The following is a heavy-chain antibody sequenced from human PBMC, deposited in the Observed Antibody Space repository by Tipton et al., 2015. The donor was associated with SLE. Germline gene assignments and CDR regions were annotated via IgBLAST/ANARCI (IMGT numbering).Heavy chain of an antibody. CDR2: VNHLGTI. J-gene: IGHJ4*02. CDR1: GGSFSSYY. Sequence: LRLSCDVNGGSFSSYYWSWIRQSPGKGLEWIGEVNHLGTIYYNASLKSRVTISIDTSKSHFSLKLTSVTAADTAVYYCATSPLTLWGQGTLVTVSS. V-gene: IGHV4-34*01. D-gene: IGHD2-2*01. CDR3: ATSPLTL.